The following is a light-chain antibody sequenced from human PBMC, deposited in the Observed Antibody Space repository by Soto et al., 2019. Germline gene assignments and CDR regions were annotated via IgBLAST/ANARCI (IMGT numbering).Light chain of an antibody. CDR3: QQYYRTPLT. J-gene: IGKJ4*01. CDR2: WAS. Sequence: DIVMTQSPDSLAVSLGERATINCKSSQSVLYSSNNKNYLAWYQQKPGQPPKLLIYWASTREFGVPDRFSGSGSGTDFTLNISSLHAEDVAVYYCQQYYRTPLTFGGGTKVEIK. CDR1: QSVLYSSNNKNY. V-gene: IGKV4-1*01.